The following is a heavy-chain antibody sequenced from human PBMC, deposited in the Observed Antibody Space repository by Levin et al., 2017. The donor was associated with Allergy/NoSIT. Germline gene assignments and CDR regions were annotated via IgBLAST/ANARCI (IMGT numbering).Heavy chain of an antibody. Sequence: SETLSLTCTVSGGSISSYYWSWIRQPPGKGLEWIGYIYYSGSTNYNPSLKSRVTISVDTSKNQFSLKLSSVTAADTAVYYCARTIVTKSIVVVPAARGGWFDPWGQGTLVTVSS. CDR3: ARTIVTKSIVVVPAARGGWFDP. D-gene: IGHD2-2*01. J-gene: IGHJ5*02. CDR2: IYYSGST. V-gene: IGHV4-59*01. CDR1: GGSISSYY.